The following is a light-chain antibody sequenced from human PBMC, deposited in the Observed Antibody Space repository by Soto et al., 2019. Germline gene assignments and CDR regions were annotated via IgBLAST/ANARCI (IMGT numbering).Light chain of an antibody. CDR2: GAY. J-gene: IGKJ1*01. V-gene: IGKV3-20*01. Sequence: EIVLTQSPGTLSLSPGERATLSCRASQSVTSNYLAWYQQKPGQAPRLLIYGAYNRATGIPDRFSGSGSGTDFTLTISRLEPGDFAVYYCQEYGSSRTFGLGTKVEIK. CDR1: QSVTSNY. CDR3: QEYGSSRT.